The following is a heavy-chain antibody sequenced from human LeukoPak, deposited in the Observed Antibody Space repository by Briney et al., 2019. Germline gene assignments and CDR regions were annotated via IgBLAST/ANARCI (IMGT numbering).Heavy chain of an antibody. V-gene: IGHV4-31*03. J-gene: IGHJ4*02. CDR2: IYYSGST. CDR1: GGSISSGGYY. D-gene: IGHD3-22*01. Sequence: NTSQTLSLTCTVSGGSISSGGYYWSWIRQHPGKGPEWIGYIYYSGSTYYNPSLKSRVTISVDTSKNQFSLKLSSVTAADTAVYYCARENSSGYYPNAFDYWGQGTLVTVSS. CDR3: ARENSSGYYPNAFDY.